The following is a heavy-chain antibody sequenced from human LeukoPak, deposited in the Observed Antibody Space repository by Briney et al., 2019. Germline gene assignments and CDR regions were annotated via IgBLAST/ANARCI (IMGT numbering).Heavy chain of an antibody. CDR2: IKQDGTEK. V-gene: IGHV3-7*01. J-gene: IGHJ4*02. CDR1: GFTFSTYW. Sequence: GGSLRLSCAASGFTFSTYWMSWVRRAPGKGLEWVATIKQDGTEKYYVDSVKGRFTISRDNAKNSLYLQMNSLRAEDTAVYYCARDRNTDFWSGYYTNYFDYWGQGTLVTVSS. CDR3: ARDRNTDFWSGYYTNYFDY. D-gene: IGHD3-3*01.